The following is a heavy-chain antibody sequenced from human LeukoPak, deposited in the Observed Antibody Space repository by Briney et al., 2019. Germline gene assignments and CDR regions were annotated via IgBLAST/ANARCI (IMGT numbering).Heavy chain of an antibody. J-gene: IGHJ6*03. CDR1: GYTFTDYY. CDR2: VDPEDGET. D-gene: IGHD3-10*01. CDR3: ATDDPMVRGPPRYYYYYMDV. V-gene: IGHV1-69-2*01. Sequence: ASVKISCKVSGYTFTDYYMHWVQQAPGEGLEWMGLVDPEDGETIYAEKFQGRVTITADTSTDTAYMELSSLRSEDTAVYYCATDDPMVRGPPRYYYYYMDVWGKGTTVTVSS.